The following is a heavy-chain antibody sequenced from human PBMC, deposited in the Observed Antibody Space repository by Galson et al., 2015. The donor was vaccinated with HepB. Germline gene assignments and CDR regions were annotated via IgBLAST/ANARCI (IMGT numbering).Heavy chain of an antibody. CDR1: GFPFSSYA. V-gene: IGHV3-23*01. CDR3: ATGNCSSPTCYNSDS. Sequence: SLRLSCAASGFPFSSYAMSWVRQTPGKGLEWVSTISDSGHITLYADSVKGRFTISRDNSKNSLYLQMNSLRAEDTALFYCATGNCSSPTCYNSDSWGPGILVTVSS. CDR2: ISDSGHIT. J-gene: IGHJ4*02. D-gene: IGHD2-2*02.